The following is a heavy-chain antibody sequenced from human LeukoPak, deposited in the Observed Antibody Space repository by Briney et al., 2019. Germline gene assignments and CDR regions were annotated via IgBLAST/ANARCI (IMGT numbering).Heavy chain of an antibody. CDR3: AKAHPRDSGSYIDFEY. J-gene: IGHJ4*02. V-gene: IGHV3-23*01. CDR1: GFTFSSYA. Sequence: GGSLRLSCAASGFTFSSYAMSWVRQAPGKGLEWVSAISGSGGSTYYAGSVKGRFTISRDNSKNTLYLQMNSLRAEDTAVYYCAKAHPRDSGSYIDFEYWGQGTLVTVSS. D-gene: IGHD1-26*01. CDR2: ISGSGGST.